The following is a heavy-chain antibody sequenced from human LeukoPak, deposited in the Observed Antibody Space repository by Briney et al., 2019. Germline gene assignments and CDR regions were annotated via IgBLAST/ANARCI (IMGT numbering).Heavy chain of an antibody. J-gene: IGHJ4*02. CDR1: GGSISSSSYY. D-gene: IGHD6-19*01. Sequence: SETLSLTCTVAGGSISSSSYYWGWIRQPPGKGLEWIGGIFYSGSTYYNPSLKSRVTISVDTSKNQFSLKLSSVTAADTAVYYCARVGEGIAVAGRFDYWGQGTLVTVSS. CDR3: ARVGEGIAVAGRFDY. CDR2: IFYSGST. V-gene: IGHV4-39*07.